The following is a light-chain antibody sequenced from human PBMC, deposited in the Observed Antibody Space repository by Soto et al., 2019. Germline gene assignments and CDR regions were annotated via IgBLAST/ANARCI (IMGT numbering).Light chain of an antibody. J-gene: IGKJ1*01. CDR2: DAS. V-gene: IGKV3-15*01. CDR3: QQYNDWPPL. CDR1: QSVSTK. Sequence: ELVMTQSPAILSVSPGERATLSCRASQSVSTKSAWYQQKPGQAPRLLIYDASTRATGIPARFSGSGSGTEFTFTISSLHSEDVAVYYCQQYNDWPPLFGQGTKGDIK.